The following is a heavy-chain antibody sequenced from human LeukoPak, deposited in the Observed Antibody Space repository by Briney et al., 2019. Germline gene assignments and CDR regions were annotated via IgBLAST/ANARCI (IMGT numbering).Heavy chain of an antibody. CDR2: IIPIFGTA. V-gene: IGHV1-69*05. CDR3: ARDKGITIFGVVEHYYYMDV. D-gene: IGHD3-3*01. J-gene: IGHJ6*03. Sequence: GASVKVSCKASGGTFSSYAISWVRQAPGQGLEWMGGIIPIFGTANYTQKFQGRVTITTDESTSTACMELSSLRSEDTAVYYCARDKGITIFGVVEHYYYMDVWGKGTTVTVSS. CDR1: GGTFSSYA.